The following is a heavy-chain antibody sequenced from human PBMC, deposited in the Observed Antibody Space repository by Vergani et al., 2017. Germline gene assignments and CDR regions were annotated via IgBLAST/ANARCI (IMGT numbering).Heavy chain of an antibody. Sequence: VQLVESGGGLVQPGGSLRLSCAASGFTFSSYWMSWVRQAPGKGLEWVANIKQDGSEKYYVDSVKGRFTISRDNAKNSLYLQMNSLRAEDTAVYYCARDQYCSGGSCYSGSWFDPWGQGTLVTVSS. CDR2: IKQDGSEK. CDR3: ARDQYCSGGSCYSGSWFDP. V-gene: IGHV3-7*04. D-gene: IGHD2-15*01. J-gene: IGHJ5*02. CDR1: GFTFSSYW.